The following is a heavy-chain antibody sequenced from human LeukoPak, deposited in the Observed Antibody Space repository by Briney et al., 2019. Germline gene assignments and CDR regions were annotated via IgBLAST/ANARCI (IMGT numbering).Heavy chain of an antibody. CDR3: AELGITMIGGV. V-gene: IGHV3-48*03. CDR1: GFTFSSYE. J-gene: IGHJ6*04. Sequence: GGSLRLSCAASGFTFSSYEMNWVRQAPGEGLGWGSYICSSGSNIYYADSVKGRVTISRDNAKNSLYLQMNRLRADDTAVYNCAELGITMIGGVWGKGTTVTISS. CDR2: ICSSGSNI. D-gene: IGHD3-10*02.